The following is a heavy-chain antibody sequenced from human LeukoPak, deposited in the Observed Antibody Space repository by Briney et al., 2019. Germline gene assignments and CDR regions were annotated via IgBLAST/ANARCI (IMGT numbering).Heavy chain of an antibody. CDR1: GGSFSGYY. D-gene: IGHD5-12*01. CDR2: INHSGST. V-gene: IGHV4-34*01. CDR3: ARSGYSSYYKLNWFDP. J-gene: IGHJ5*02. Sequence: PSETLSLTCAVYGGSFSGYYWSWIRQPPGKGLEWIGEINHSGSTNYNPSLKSRVTISVDTSKNQFSLKLSSVTAADTAVYYCARSGYSSYYKLNWFDPWGQGTLVTVSP.